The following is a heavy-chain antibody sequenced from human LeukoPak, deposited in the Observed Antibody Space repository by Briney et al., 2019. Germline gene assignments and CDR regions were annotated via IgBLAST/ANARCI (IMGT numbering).Heavy chain of an antibody. Sequence: ASVKVSCKASGYTFTSYDINWVRQATGRGLEWMGWMNPNSGNTGYAQKFQGRVTMTRNTSISTAYMELSSLRSEDTAVYYCARGEHYYGSGSRQVDYWGQGTLVTASS. V-gene: IGHV1-8*01. J-gene: IGHJ4*02. CDR1: GYTFTSYD. D-gene: IGHD3-10*01. CDR3: ARGEHYYGSGSRQVDY. CDR2: MNPNSGNT.